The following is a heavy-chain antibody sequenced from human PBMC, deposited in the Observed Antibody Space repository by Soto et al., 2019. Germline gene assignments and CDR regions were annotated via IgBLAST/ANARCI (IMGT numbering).Heavy chain of an antibody. Sequence: ASVKVSCKVSGYTFTEYYVHWVQQAPGKGLQWMGLVNSEDDGETIYAEQFQDRVTITADTSIDTAYMESLRAEDTAVYYCAGGYSYDYYAMDVWGQGTTVTVSS. CDR2: VNSEDDGET. CDR3: AGGYSYDYYAMDV. CDR1: GYTFTEYY. V-gene: IGHV1-69-2*01. D-gene: IGHD5-18*01. J-gene: IGHJ6*02.